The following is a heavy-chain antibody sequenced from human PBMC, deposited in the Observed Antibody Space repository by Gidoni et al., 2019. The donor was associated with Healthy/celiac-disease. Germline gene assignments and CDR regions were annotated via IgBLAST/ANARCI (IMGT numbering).Heavy chain of an antibody. CDR2: IISSSSYI. V-gene: IGHV3-21*01. Sequence: EVQLVESGGGLVKPGGSLRLSCAASGCTFSRYSMNLVRQAPGKGLEWVSSIISSSSYIYYADSVKGRFTISRDNAKNSLYLQMNSLRAEDTAVYYCARGYSSSSGSGANFDYWGQGTLVTVSS. CDR1: GCTFSRYS. CDR3: ARGYSSSSGSGANFDY. J-gene: IGHJ4*02. D-gene: IGHD6-6*01.